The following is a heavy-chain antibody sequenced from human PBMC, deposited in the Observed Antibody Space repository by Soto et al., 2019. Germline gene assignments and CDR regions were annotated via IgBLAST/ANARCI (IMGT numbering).Heavy chain of an antibody. V-gene: IGHV4-30-4*01. CDR2: IFYCGTT. Sequence: SEPLSVTCTVSGDSISSADYYWSWILQTPGKALEWIGHIFYCGTTYYNPSLKSRLTISVDTSKNHFSLRLTSVTAADTAVYYCARDLWVEPELYYYGMDVWGQGTTVTVSS. CDR1: GDSISSADYY. J-gene: IGHJ6*02. D-gene: IGHD1-1*01. CDR3: ARDLWVEPELYYYGMDV.